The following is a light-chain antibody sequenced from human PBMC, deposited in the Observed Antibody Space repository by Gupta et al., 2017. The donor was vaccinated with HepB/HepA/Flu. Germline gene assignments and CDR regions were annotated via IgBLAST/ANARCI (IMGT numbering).Light chain of an antibody. Sequence: QSALTQPASVSGSPGQSVTIPCTGTNSDVGKYNFVSWYQQHPGEAPKLLIYDVTNRPSGVSYRFSGSKSGNTASLIISGLQAEDEADYYCSSYINVTVRMAFGGGTKLTVL. V-gene: IGLV2-14*03. CDR3: SSYINVTVRMA. CDR1: NSDVGKYNF. J-gene: IGLJ2*01. CDR2: DVT.